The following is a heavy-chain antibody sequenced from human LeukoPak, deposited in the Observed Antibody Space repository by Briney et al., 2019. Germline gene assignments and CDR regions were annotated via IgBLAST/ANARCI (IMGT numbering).Heavy chain of an antibody. CDR3: ARNSYGYYFDY. J-gene: IGHJ4*02. V-gene: IGHV4-61*05. CDR2: IYYSGST. CDR1: GGSISSSSYY. D-gene: IGHD5-18*01. Sequence: PSETLSLTCTVSGGSISSSSYYWGWIRQPPGKGLEWIGYIYYSGSTNYNPSLKSRVTISVDTSKNQFSLKLSSVTAADTAVYYCARNSYGYYFDYWGQGTLVTVSS.